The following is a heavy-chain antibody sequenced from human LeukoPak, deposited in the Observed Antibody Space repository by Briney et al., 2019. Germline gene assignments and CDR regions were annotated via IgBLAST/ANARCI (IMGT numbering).Heavy chain of an antibody. CDR1: GFTFSSYW. CDR3: ASYQYGSGSWS. J-gene: IGHJ4*02. D-gene: IGHD3-10*01. Sequence: PGGSLRLSCAASGFTFSSYWMHWVRQAPGKGLEWVSFISGSGGNTYYADSVKGRFTISRDNSKNTLFLQVNSLRGEDTAVYYCASYQYGSGSWSWGQGTLVTVSS. V-gene: IGHV3-23*01. CDR2: ISGSGGNT.